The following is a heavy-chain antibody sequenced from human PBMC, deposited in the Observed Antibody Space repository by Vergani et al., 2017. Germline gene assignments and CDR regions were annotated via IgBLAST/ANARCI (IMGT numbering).Heavy chain of an antibody. CDR1: GGSISSGGYY. J-gene: IGHJ4*02. Sequence: QVQLQESGPGLVKPSQTLSLTCTVSGGSISSGGYYWSWIRQHPGKGLEWIGYFYYSGNTYYNPSLKIRVTISVDTSKNQFSLKLSSVTAADTAVYYCARVPRGWLRLDYWGQGTLVTVSS. CDR3: ARVPRGWLRLDY. CDR2: FYYSGNT. D-gene: IGHD5-12*01. V-gene: IGHV4-31*03.